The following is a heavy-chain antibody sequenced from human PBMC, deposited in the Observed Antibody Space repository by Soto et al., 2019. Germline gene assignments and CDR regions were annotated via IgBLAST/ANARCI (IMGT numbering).Heavy chain of an antibody. CDR2: IFPNGREK. J-gene: IGHJ4*02. Sequence: QVQLVQSGGGVVQPGRSLRLSCAASGFNFNTYFMHWVRQAPGKGLEWVAMIFPNGREKEYADSVKGRFTISRDNYNNRMYLQMDSLRPEDTAVYYCARDDEHGSNCDIAYWGQGALVTVSS. V-gene: IGHV3-30*13. CDR1: GFNFNTYF. D-gene: IGHD1-26*01. CDR3: ARDDEHGSNCDIAY.